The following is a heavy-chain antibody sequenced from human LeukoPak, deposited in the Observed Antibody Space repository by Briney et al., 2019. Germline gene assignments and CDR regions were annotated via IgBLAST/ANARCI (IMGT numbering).Heavy chain of an antibody. CDR1: GFTFSSYE. J-gene: IGHJ4*02. D-gene: IGHD2-2*01. V-gene: IGHV3-21*01. CDR3: ARDRVVPVISLDY. Sequence: GGSLRLSCAASGFTFSSYEMNWVRQAPGKGLEWVSSISSSGNYIYYADSVKGRFTISRDNAKKSLYLHMNVLRGDDTAVYFCARDRVVPVISLDYWGQGILVTVSS. CDR2: ISSSGNYI.